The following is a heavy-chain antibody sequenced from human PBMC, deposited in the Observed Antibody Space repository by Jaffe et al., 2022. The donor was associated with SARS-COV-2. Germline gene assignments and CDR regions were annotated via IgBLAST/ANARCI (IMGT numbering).Heavy chain of an antibody. D-gene: IGHD6-19*01. CDR1: GYSFSTYR. Sequence: EVQLVQSGAEVKKPGESVKISCKGSGYSFSTYRIAWVRQMPGRGLEWMGIIYPSDSDTKYSPSFQGQVTISVDKSINTAYLQWSSLKASDTAMYYCARPPSTGWFFDSWGQGTLLTVSS. CDR2: IYPSDSDT. CDR3: ARPPSTGWFFDS. J-gene: IGHJ4*02. V-gene: IGHV5-51*01.